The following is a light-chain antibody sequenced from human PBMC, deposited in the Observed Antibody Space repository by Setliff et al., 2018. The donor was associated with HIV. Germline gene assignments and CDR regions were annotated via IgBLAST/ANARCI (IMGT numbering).Light chain of an antibody. CDR2: KVS. Sequence: QSVLTQPASVSGSPGQSITISCTGTSSDVGGYNYVSWYQQHPGKAPKVMIYKVSNRPSGVSNRFSGSKSGNTASLTISGLQAEDEADYHCTSYTSSYTLVFGTGTKGTVL. J-gene: IGLJ1*01. CDR3: TSYTSSYTLV. V-gene: IGLV2-14*01. CDR1: SSDVGGYNY.